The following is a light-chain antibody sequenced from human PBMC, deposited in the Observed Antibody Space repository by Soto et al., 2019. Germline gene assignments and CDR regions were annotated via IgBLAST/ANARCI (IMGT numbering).Light chain of an antibody. J-gene: IGLJ2*01. V-gene: IGLV2-14*01. CDR2: EVS. Sequence: QSVLAQPASVSGSPGQSITISCTGTSSDVGGYNYVSWYQQHPGKAPKLMIYEVSNRPSGVSNRFSGSKSGNTASLTISGLQAEDEADYYCSSYTSSSTLVFGGGTQLTAL. CDR1: SSDVGGYNY. CDR3: SSYTSSSTLV.